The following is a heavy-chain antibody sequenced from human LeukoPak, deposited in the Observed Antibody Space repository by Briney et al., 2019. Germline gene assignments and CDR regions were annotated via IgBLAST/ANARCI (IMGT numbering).Heavy chain of an antibody. CDR3: ATLCSSVNCYPSDY. CDR2: IDPSNSYT. D-gene: IGHD2-2*01. J-gene: IGHJ4*02. V-gene: IGHV5-10-1*01. CDR1: GYSFSNYW. Sequence: GESLKISCKGSGYSFSNYWISWVRQMPGKGLEWMGRIDPSNSYTNYSPSFQGHVTISADKSITTAYLQWSSLKASDTAMYYCATLCSSVNCYPSDYWGQGTLVTVSS.